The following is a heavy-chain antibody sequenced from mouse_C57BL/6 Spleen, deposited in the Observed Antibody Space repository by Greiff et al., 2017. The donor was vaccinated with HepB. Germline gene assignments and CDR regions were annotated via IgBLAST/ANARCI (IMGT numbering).Heavy chain of an antibody. CDR2: INPSTGGT. CDR1: GYSFTGYY. J-gene: IGHJ2*01. D-gene: IGHD3-2*02. Sequence: EVKLMESGPELVKPGASVKISCKASGYSFTGYYMNWVKQSPEKSLEWIGEINPSTGGTTYNQKFKAKATLTVDKSSSTAYMQLKSLTSEDSAVYYCALDSSGYGYWGQGTTLTVSS. CDR3: ALDSSGYGY. V-gene: IGHV1-42*01.